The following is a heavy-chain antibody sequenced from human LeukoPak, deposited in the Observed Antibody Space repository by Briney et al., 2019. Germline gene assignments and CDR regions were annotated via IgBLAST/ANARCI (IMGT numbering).Heavy chain of an antibody. CDR3: ARVSSSWYFVPPDY. V-gene: IGHV1-69*05. CDR1: GGTFSSYA. Sequence: ASVKVSCKASGGTFSSYAISWVRQAPGQGLEWMGGIIPIFGTANYAQKFQGRVTITTDESTSTAYMELSSLRSEDTAVYYCARVSSSWYFVPPDYWGQGTLVTVSS. CDR2: IIPIFGTA. J-gene: IGHJ4*02. D-gene: IGHD6-13*01.